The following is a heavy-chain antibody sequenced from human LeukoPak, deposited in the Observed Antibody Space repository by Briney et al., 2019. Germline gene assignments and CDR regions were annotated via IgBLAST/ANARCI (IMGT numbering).Heavy chain of an antibody. Sequence: RPGGSLRLSCAASGFTFSSYEMNWVRQAPGKGLEWVSYISSSGSTIYYADSVKGRFTISRDNAESSLYLQMNSLRAEDTAVYYCARKYYSSFDMWGQGTMVTVSS. J-gene: IGHJ3*02. CDR2: ISSSGSTI. V-gene: IGHV3-48*03. CDR3: ARKYYSSFDM. CDR1: GFTFSSYE. D-gene: IGHD2/OR15-2a*01.